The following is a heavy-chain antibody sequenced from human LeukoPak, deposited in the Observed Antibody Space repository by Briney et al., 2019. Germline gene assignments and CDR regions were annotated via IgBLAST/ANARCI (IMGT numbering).Heavy chain of an antibody. CDR2: MNPNSGNT. Sequence: ASVKVSCKASGYTFTSYDINWVRQAPGQGLEWMGWMNPNSGNTGYAQKFQGRVTMTRNTSISTAYMELSSLRSEDTAVYYCARGTRKARGVYWFDPWGQGTLVTVSS. J-gene: IGHJ5*02. CDR3: ARGTRKARGVYWFDP. V-gene: IGHV1-8*01. D-gene: IGHD3-10*01. CDR1: GYTFTSYD.